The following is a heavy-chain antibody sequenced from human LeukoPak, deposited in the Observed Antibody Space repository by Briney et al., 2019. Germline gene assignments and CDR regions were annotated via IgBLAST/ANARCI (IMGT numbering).Heavy chain of an antibody. Sequence: PGGSLRLSCAASGFTFSDHAMSWVRQAPGKGLEWVSGISGSGDYTYHADSVKGRFTISRDNSKNTLYLQMNSLRAEDTAKYYCAKDRVARGEHYDYWGQGTLVTVSS. CDR2: ISGSGDYT. CDR3: AKDRVARGEHYDY. J-gene: IGHJ4*02. D-gene: IGHD5-12*01. V-gene: IGHV3-23*01. CDR1: GFTFSDHA.